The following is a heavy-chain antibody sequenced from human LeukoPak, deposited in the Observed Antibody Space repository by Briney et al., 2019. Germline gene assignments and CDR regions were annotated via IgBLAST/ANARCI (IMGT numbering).Heavy chain of an antibody. V-gene: IGHV4-59*13. D-gene: IGHD5-12*01. Sequence: PSETLSLTCTLSGGSISTYYWSWIGPPPGKGLEWIGYIYHSGSTNYNPSLKSRVTISVDTSKNQFSLKLSSVTAADTAVYYCARGGGYASPIGYWGQGALVTVSS. CDR1: GGSISTYY. CDR3: ARGGGYASPIGY. J-gene: IGHJ4*02. CDR2: IYHSGST.